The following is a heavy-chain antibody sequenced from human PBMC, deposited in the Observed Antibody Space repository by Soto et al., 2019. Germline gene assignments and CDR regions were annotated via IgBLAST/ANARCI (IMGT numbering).Heavy chain of an antibody. CDR1: GFTFSSYG. V-gene: IGHV3-33*01. Sequence: GGSLRLSCAASGFTFSSYGMHWVRQAPGKGLEWVAVIWYDGSNKYYADSVKGRFTISRDNSKNTLYLQMNSLRAEDTAVYYCARASLTYCSGGSCYSYYYYYMDVWGKGTTVTVS. CDR3: ARASLTYCSGGSCYSYYYYYMDV. J-gene: IGHJ6*03. D-gene: IGHD2-15*01. CDR2: IWYDGSNK.